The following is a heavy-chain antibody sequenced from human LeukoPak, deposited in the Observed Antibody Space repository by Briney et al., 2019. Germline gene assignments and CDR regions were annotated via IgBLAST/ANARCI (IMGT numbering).Heavy chain of an antibody. CDR1: GGTFSSYA. J-gene: IGHJ4*02. V-gene: IGHV1-69*13. CDR2: IIPIFGTA. Sequence: SAKVSCKASGGTFSSYAISWVRQAPGQGLEWMGGIIPIFGTANYAQKFQGRVTITADESTSTAYMELSSLRSEDTAVYYCARSITITWEGFSFFDYWGQGTLVTVSS. D-gene: IGHD3-16*01. CDR3: ARSITITWEGFSFFDY.